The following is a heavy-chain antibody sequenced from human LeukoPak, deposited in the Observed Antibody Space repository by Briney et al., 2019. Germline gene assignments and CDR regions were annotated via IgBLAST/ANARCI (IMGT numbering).Heavy chain of an antibody. J-gene: IGHJ4*02. CDR1: GFTFSSYT. CDR2: ISGSGGST. CDR3: AKGGSSWYSY. D-gene: IGHD6-13*01. Sequence: AGSLRLSCAASGFTFSSYTMSWDRQAQGQGLEWVSAISGSGGSTYYADSVKGRFTISRDNSKNMLYLQMNSLRAEDTAVYYCAKGGSSWYSYWGQGTLVTVSS. V-gene: IGHV3-23*01.